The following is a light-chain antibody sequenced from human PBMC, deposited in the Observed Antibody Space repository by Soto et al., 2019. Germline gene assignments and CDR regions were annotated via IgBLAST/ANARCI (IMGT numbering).Light chain of an antibody. CDR2: EAS. J-gene: IGKJ1*01. CDR3: QQYNSLWT. CDR1: QGISSA. V-gene: IGKV1-13*02. Sequence: AIQMTQSPSSLSASVGDRVTITCRASQGISSALAWYQQKPGKAPKLLIYEASILQSGVPSRFSGSGSGTEFTLTISSLQPDDFATYYCQQYNSLWTFGQGTKVDI.